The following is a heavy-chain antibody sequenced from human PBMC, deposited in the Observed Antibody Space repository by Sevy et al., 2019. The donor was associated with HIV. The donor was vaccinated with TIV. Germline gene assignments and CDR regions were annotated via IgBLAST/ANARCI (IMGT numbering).Heavy chain of an antibody. CDR1: GYTFTSYG. Sequence: ASVKVSCTASGYTFTSYGISWVRQAPGQGLEWMGWISAYNGNTNYAQKLQGRVTLTTDTSTSTAYMELRSLRSDDTAEYYGASGYYDFWSGYYRRDAFDIWGQGTMVTVSS. CDR2: ISAYNGNT. D-gene: IGHD3-3*01. CDR3: ASGYYDFWSGYYRRDAFDI. V-gene: IGHV1-18*01. J-gene: IGHJ3*02.